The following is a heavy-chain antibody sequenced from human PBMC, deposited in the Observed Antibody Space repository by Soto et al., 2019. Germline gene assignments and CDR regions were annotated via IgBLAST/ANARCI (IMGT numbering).Heavy chain of an antibody. CDR3: ARAVAYDFWSGYPTPDY. CDR2: IYYSEST. D-gene: IGHD3-3*01. J-gene: IGHJ4*02. Sequence: SETLSLTCTVSGCSISSYYWSWIRQPPGKGLEWIGYIYYSESTNYNPSLKSRVTISVDTSKNQFSLKLSSVTAADTAVYYCARAVAYDFWSGYPTPDYWGQGTLVTVSS. CDR1: GCSISSYY. V-gene: IGHV4-59*01.